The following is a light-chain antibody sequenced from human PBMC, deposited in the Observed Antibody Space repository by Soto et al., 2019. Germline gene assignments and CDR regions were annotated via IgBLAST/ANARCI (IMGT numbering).Light chain of an antibody. J-gene: IGLJ2*01. CDR2: EDI. Sequence: QSVLTQPASVSGSPGQSITISCTGTSRDVGSYNLVSWYQQHPGKAPKLMIYEDIERPSGVSNRFSGSKSGNTASLTISGLQTEDEADYYCCSYAGGTSVVFGGGTKLTVL. V-gene: IGLV2-23*01. CDR1: SRDVGSYNL. CDR3: CSYAGGTSVV.